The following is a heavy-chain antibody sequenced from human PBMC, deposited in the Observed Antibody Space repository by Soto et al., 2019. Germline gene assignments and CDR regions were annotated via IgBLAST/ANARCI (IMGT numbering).Heavy chain of an antibody. CDR2: ISAYNGNT. Sequence: ASVKVSCKASGYTLTSYGISWVRQAPGQGLEWMGWISAYNGNTNYAQKLQGRVTMTTDTSTSTAYMELRSLRSDDTAVYYCARVVSPITIFGVVITHWGQGSLVTVSS. J-gene: IGHJ4*02. CDR1: GYTLTSYG. V-gene: IGHV1-18*01. CDR3: ARVVSPITIFGVVITH. D-gene: IGHD3-3*01.